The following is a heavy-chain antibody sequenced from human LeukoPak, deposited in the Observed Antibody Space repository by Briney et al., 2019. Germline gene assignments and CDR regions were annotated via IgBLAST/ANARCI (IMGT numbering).Heavy chain of an antibody. CDR2: IRYDGSNK. CDR3: AKDRYYDSSGRPSLDY. V-gene: IGHV3-30*02. D-gene: IGHD3-22*01. CDR1: GFIFSSYG. Sequence: QSGGSLRLSCAASGFIFSSYGMHWVRQAPGKGLEWVAFIRYDGSNKYYADSVKGRFTISRDNSKNTLYPQMNSLRAEDTAVYYCAKDRYYDSSGRPSLDYWGQGTLVTVSS. J-gene: IGHJ4*02.